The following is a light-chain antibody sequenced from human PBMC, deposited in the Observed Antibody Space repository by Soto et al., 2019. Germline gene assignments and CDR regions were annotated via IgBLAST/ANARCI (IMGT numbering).Light chain of an antibody. Sequence: QSALTQPASVSGSPGQSIAISCTGTSSDVGAYNSVSWYQQYPGKAPKLMIHDVSNRPSGVSDRFSGSKSGNTASLTNSGLQAEDEADYYCSSYTSSNSYVFGSGTKVTVL. CDR3: SSYTSSNSYV. CDR2: DVS. J-gene: IGLJ1*01. V-gene: IGLV2-14*01. CDR1: SSDVGAYNS.